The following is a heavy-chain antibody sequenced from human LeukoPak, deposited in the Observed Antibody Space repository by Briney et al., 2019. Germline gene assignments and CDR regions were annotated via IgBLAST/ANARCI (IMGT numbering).Heavy chain of an antibody. CDR2: IYYTGNT. V-gene: IGHV4-39*01. D-gene: IGHD1-26*01. Sequence: PSETLSLTCTVSGVSISSSYSYWGWIRQPPGMGLEWIGSIYYTGNTYYNASLKSQVSISIDTSKNQFSLKLTSVTAADTAVYYCARTASGSYGIGDYWGQGTLVTVSS. CDR1: GVSISSSYSY. CDR3: ARTASGSYGIGDY. J-gene: IGHJ4*02.